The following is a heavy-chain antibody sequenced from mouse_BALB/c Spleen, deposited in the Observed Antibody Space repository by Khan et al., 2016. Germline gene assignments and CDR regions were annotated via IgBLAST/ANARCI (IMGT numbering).Heavy chain of an antibody. CDR1: GFTFSNYC. Sequence: EVKLEESGGGLVQPGGSMKLSCVASGFTFSNYCMNWVRQFPEKGLEWIAEIRLQSNNYAIHYAESVKGRFTISRDDFKSSVYLQMNNLRTEDPAIYYCSGPFAYWGQGTLVTVSA. V-gene: IGHV6-6*02. CDR2: IRLQSNNYAI. CDR3: SGPFAY. J-gene: IGHJ3*01.